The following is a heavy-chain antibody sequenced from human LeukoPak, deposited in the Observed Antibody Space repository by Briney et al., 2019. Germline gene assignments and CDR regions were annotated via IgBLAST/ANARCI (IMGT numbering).Heavy chain of an antibody. V-gene: IGHV3-33*01. J-gene: IGHJ4*02. CDR3: ARDVSTDHGNYYLDY. Sequence: PGGSLRLSCAASGFTFSSHGFHWVRQAPGKGLEWVAVIWYDGSKKYYADSVKDRFTISRDNSKNTLYLQMNSLRAEDTAVYFRARDVSTDHGNYYLDYWGQGTLVTVSS. CDR1: GFTFSSHG. D-gene: IGHD1-7*01. CDR2: IWYDGSKK.